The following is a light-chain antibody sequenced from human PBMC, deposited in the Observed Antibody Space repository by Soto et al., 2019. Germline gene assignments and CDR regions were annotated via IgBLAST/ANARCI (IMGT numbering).Light chain of an antibody. CDR3: QQYNNWPVT. CDR1: QSVSSN. V-gene: IGKV3D-15*01. Sequence: EIVLTQSPATLSVSTGERATLSCRASQSVSSNLAWYQQKPGQAPRLLIYGASTRATGIPARFSGSGSGTEFTLTISSLQSEDFAVYYCQQYNNWPVTFGGGTKV. J-gene: IGKJ4*01. CDR2: GAS.